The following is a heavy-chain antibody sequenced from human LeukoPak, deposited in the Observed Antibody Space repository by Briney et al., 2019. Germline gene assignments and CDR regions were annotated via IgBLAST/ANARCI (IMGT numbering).Heavy chain of an antibody. V-gene: IGHV1-18*01. D-gene: IGHD2-2*01. CDR1: GYTFTSFG. CDR2: ISAYNGNT. Sequence: ASVKVSCKASGYTFTSFGITWVRQAPGQGLEWMGWISAYNGNTHYAPKFQGRLTMTTDTSTSTAYMELRSLRSDDTAVYYCARAPGYCSSTSCYWPDSWGQGTLVTVSS. CDR3: ARAPGYCSSTSCYWPDS. J-gene: IGHJ4*02.